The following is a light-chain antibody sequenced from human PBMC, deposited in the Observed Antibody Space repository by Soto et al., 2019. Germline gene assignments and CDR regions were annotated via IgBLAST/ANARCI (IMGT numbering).Light chain of an antibody. J-gene: IGLJ1*01. Sequence: QSVLTQPRSVSGSPGQSVTISCTGTSSDVGGYKYVSWYQQHPGKAPKLLIYDVIKRPSGVPDRFSGSKSGSTASLTISGLQAEDEADYYCGSYAGNFIYVFGTGTKVTVL. CDR1: SSDVGGYKY. CDR2: DVI. V-gene: IGLV2-11*01. CDR3: GSYAGNFIYV.